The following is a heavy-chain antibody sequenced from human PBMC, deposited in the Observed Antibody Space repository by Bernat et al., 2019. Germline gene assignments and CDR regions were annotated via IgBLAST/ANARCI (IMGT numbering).Heavy chain of an antibody. V-gene: IGHV4-34*01. CDR3: ARGPTLRLDCSSTSCLFDY. D-gene: IGHD2-2*01. Sequence: QVQLQQWGAGLLKPSETLSLTCAVYGGSFSGYYWSWIRQPPGKGLEWIGEINHSGSTNYNPSLKSRVTISVDTSKNQFSLKLSSVTAEDTDVYYCARGPTLRLDCSSTSCLFDYWGKGTLVTVYS. CDR2: INHSGST. J-gene: IGHJ4*02. CDR1: GGSFSGYY.